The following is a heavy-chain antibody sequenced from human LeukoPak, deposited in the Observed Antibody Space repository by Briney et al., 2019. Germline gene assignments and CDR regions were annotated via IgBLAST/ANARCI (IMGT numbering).Heavy chain of an antibody. CDR1: GFTLSSYA. V-gene: IGHV3-23*01. Sequence: GGSLRLSCAASGFTLSSYAMTWVRQAPGQGLEWVSTISRSGRDTYYADSVKGRFTLSRDTSKNSLYLQMNSLTAGDTAVYYCAKIPRFYFDATGDFDLWGQGTLVTVSS. CDR2: ISRSGRDT. D-gene: IGHD3-22*01. J-gene: IGHJ4*02. CDR3: AKIPRFYFDATGDFDL.